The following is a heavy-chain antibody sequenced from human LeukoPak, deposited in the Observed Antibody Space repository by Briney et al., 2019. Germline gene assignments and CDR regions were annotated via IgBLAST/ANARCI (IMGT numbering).Heavy chain of an antibody. CDR1: GFTVSSNY. V-gene: IGHV3-33*08. Sequence: PGGSLRLSCAASGFTVSSNYLSWVRPAPRKGLEWVAVIWYDGNNENYTDSVKGRFTISREISKNTVYLQMHSLRAEDTAVYYCARESKTSGSPHNDVWGQGTMVTVSS. CDR3: ARESKTSGSPHNDV. D-gene: IGHD2-15*01. J-gene: IGHJ3*01. CDR2: IWYDGNNE.